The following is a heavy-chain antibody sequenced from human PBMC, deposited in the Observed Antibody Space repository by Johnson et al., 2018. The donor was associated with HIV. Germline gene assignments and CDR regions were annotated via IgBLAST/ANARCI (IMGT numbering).Heavy chain of an antibody. Sequence: VQLVESGGGVVRPGESLRLSCAASGFTFTDYAMTWLRQAPGKGLEWVSGINWNGGSTGYPDSVMGRLTISRDNAKNSLYLQMNSLRAEDTALYYCAKASSSGWYGGAFDIWGQGTMVTVSS. V-gene: IGHV3-20*04. CDR3: AKASSSGWYGGAFDI. CDR1: GFTFTDYA. J-gene: IGHJ3*02. D-gene: IGHD6-19*01. CDR2: INWNGGST.